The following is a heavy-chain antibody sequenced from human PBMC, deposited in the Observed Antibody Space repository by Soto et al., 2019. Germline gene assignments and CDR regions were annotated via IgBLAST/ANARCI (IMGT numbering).Heavy chain of an antibody. CDR2: IYHTGST. J-gene: IGHJ3*02. V-gene: IGHV4-31*03. D-gene: IGHD1-26*01. CDR1: GGSISTVGHY. CDR3: AREWGLYAFDI. Sequence: KPSETLSLTCSVSGGSISTVGHYWTWIRQPPGKGLEWIGSIYHTGSTYYSKSLRSRLTMSVDTSKSRFSLRLSSVTAADTAVYYCAREWGLYAFDIWGQGTMVTVSS.